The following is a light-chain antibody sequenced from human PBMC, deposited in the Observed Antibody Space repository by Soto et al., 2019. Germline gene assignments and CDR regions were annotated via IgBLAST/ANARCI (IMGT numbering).Light chain of an antibody. CDR2: GVS. CDR3: QHYGNSPYT. J-gene: IGKJ2*01. CDR1: QSLSRTY. V-gene: IGKV3-20*01. Sequence: EIVLTQSPGTLSLSPGERVILSCRASQSLSRTYLAWYQQKPGQAPRLLIYGVSSRSTGIPDRFSGSGSVTDLTLTISRLEPEDFAVYYCQHYGNSPYTFGQGTKLEI.